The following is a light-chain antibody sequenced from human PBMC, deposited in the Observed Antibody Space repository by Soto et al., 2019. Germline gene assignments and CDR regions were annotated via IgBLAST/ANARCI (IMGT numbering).Light chain of an antibody. CDR3: LSYTTSSTYV. Sequence: QSVLTQPASVSGSPGQSITIPCTGTSSDVGGYNYVSWYQQHPGIAPKVMIYDVSNRPSGVSNRFSGSKSGNTASLTISGLQAEDEADYYCLSYTTSSTYVFGPVTKVTVL. CDR2: DVS. CDR1: SSDVGGYNY. J-gene: IGLJ1*01. V-gene: IGLV2-14*03.